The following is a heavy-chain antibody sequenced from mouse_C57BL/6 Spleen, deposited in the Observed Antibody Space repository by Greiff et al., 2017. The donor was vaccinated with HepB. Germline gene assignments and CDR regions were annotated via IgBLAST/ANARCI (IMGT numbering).Heavy chain of an antibody. V-gene: IGHV1-18*01. CDR3: ARVPYYYGLYWYFDV. D-gene: IGHD1-1*01. CDR1: GYTFTDYN. J-gene: IGHJ1*03. Sequence: EVQLQQSGPELVKPGASVKIPCKASGYTFTDYNMDWVKQSHGKSLEWIGDINPNNGGTIYNQKFKGKATLTVDKSSSTAYMELRSLTSEATAVYYCARVPYYYGLYWYFDVWGTGTTVTVSS. CDR2: INPNNGGT.